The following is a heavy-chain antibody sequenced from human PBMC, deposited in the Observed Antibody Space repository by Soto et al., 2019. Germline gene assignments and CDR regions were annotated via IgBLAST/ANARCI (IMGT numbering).Heavy chain of an antibody. CDR3: ASPSGNSGGAAFLL. J-gene: IGHJ3*01. CDR2: INPSGGDT. D-gene: IGHD1-26*01. CDR1: GHTFTKYY. V-gene: IGHV1-46*01. Sequence: QVQLVQSGAEVKKPGASVKVSCKASGHTFTKYYMHWVRQAPGQGLAWMGRINPSGGDTTYAQRCQRRINMTSDTSTTPLYMELDSLTSEDTAVYYCASPSGNSGGAAFLLWGQGTMVIVSS.